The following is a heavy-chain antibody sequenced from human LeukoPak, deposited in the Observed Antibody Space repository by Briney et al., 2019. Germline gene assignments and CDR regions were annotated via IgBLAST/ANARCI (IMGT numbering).Heavy chain of an antibody. CDR3: ARAQGLGGTTYYYYYGMGV. Sequence: SETLSLTCTVSGGSISSSSYYWGWIRQPPGKGLEWIGSVSNSGSKHYNPSLKSRVTVFVDTSKDQFSLRLTSVTAADTAVYYCARAQGLGGTTYYYYYGMGVWGQGTTVTVSS. J-gene: IGHJ6*02. D-gene: IGHD1-1*01. V-gene: IGHV4-39*07. CDR2: VSNSGSK. CDR1: GGSISSSSYY.